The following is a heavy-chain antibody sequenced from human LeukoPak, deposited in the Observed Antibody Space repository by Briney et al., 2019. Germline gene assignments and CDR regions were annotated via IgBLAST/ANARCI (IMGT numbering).Heavy chain of an antibody. J-gene: IGHJ5*01. V-gene: IGHV3-23*01. CDR3: AKDRPNYYHSNGHYYRRDGDS. CDR2: ITRSGEAT. Sequence: GRSLRLSCDASGFTFSIHAMSWVRQATGKGLEWVSSITRSGEATYYADSAKGRFTISRDNSQHTLLLQMNSLTAEDTAVYYCAKDRPNYYHSNGHYYRRDGDSWGQGTLVTVSS. D-gene: IGHD3-22*01. CDR1: GFTFSIHA.